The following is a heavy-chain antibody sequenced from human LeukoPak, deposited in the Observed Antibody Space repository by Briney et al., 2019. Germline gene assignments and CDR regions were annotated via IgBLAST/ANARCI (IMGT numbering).Heavy chain of an antibody. CDR3: AKATKGYQGFYYFDY. CDR2: LSWNSGSI. D-gene: IGHD2-2*01. Sequence: GGSLRLSCAASGFTLDDYAMHWVRQAPGKALEWVSGLSWNSGSIGYADSVKGRFTISRDNAKNSLYLQMNSLRAEDTALYYCAKATKGYQGFYYFDYWGQGTLVTVSS. CDR1: GFTLDDYA. J-gene: IGHJ4*02. V-gene: IGHV3-9*01.